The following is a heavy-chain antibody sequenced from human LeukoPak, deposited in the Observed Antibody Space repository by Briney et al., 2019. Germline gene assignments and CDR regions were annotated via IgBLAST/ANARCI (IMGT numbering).Heavy chain of an antibody. J-gene: IGHJ5*02. Sequence: SETLSLTCTVSGGSISTSNYYWGWIRQPPGKGLEWIGNIFYSGSTYYGPSLKSRLTISLDTSRNQFSLKLSSVTAADTAVYYCARRRKQWLVRGTNWFDPWGQGTLVTVSS. CDR1: GGSISTSNYY. CDR3: ARRRKQWLVRGTNWFDP. V-gene: IGHV4-39*07. CDR2: IFYSGST. D-gene: IGHD6-19*01.